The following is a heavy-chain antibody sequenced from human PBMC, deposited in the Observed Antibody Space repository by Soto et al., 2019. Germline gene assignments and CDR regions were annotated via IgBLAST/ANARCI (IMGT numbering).Heavy chain of an antibody. D-gene: IGHD3-10*01. CDR3: ALPWFGDAYYYGMDV. CDR2: INHSGST. CDR1: GGSFSGYY. J-gene: IGHJ6*02. Sequence: SETLSLTCAVYGGSFSGYYWSWIRQPPGKWLEWIGEINHSGSTNYNPSLKSRVTISVDTSKNQFSLKLSSVTAADTAVYYCALPWFGDAYYYGMDVWGQGXTVTVYS. V-gene: IGHV4-34*01.